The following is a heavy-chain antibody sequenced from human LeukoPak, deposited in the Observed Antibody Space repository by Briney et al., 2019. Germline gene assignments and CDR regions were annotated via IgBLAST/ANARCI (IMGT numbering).Heavy chain of an antibody. CDR3: VRAHQRGYSTYYFDY. V-gene: IGHV4-4*07. Sequence: SETLSLTCTVSGGSISSYYWSWIRQPVGKGLEWIGRIYTSGSTNYNPSLKSRVTMSVDTSKNQFSLKLSSVTAADTAVYYCVRAHQRGYSTYYFDYWGQGTLVTVSS. D-gene: IGHD5-18*01. CDR2: IYTSGST. CDR1: GGSISSYY. J-gene: IGHJ4*02.